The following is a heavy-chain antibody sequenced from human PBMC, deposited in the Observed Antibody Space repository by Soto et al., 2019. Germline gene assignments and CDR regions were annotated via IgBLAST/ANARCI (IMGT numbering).Heavy chain of an antibody. Sequence: EVQLVESGGGLVQPGGSLRLSCAASGFSFSSYWMHWVRQAPGKGLVWVSRIKTDGSTTNYADSVKGRFNVSRDNAENTLYLQMTSLRTEDTAVYYCARVGQGAWYFDLWGRGTLVTVS. D-gene: IGHD1-26*01. J-gene: IGHJ2*01. CDR3: ARVGQGAWYFDL. CDR1: GFSFSSYW. V-gene: IGHV3-74*01. CDR2: IKTDGSTT.